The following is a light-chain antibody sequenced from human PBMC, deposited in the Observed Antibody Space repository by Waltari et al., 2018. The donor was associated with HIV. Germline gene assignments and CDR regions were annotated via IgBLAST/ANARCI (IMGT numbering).Light chain of an antibody. CDR3: ESADSTGNYWA. Sequence: SYELTQPPSVSVSPGQTATITCSGDALPKQFAYWYQQKPGQAPFLVIYKDSGRPSGIPDRFSGSNSGTTVTLIISGVQAEDEADYYCESADSTGNYWAFGGGTKLTVL. CDR1: ALPKQF. V-gene: IGLV3-25*03. J-gene: IGLJ2*01. CDR2: KDS.